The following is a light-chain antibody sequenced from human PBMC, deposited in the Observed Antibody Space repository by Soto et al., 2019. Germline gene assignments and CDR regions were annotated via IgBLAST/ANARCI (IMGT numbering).Light chain of an antibody. CDR1: SSDVGRYTY. CDR3: TSYTGASTPYV. V-gene: IGLV2-14*01. Sequence: QSVLTQPASVSGSPGQSITISCVGTSSDVGRYTYVSWYQQYPGKAPKLIIYDVYNRPSGVSNRFSGSKSGNTASLTISGLQAEDEADYYCTSYTGASTPYVFGSGTKVT. J-gene: IGLJ1*01. CDR2: DVY.